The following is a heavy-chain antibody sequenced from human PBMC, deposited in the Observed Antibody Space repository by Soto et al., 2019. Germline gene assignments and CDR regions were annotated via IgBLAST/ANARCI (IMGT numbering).Heavy chain of an antibody. CDR1: GFTFSDYY. CDR3: ARGNVDIVATITGYYYGMDV. D-gene: IGHD5-12*01. CDR2: ISSSGSTI. J-gene: IGHJ6*02. Sequence: GSLRLSCAASGFTFSDYYMSWIRQAPGKGLEWVSYISSSGSTIYYADSVKGRFTISRDNAKNSLYLQMNSLRAEDTAVYYCARGNVDIVATITGYYYGMDVWGQGTTVTVSS. V-gene: IGHV3-11*01.